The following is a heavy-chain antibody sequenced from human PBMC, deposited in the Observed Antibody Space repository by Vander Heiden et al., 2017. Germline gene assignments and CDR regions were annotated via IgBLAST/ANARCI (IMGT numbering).Heavy chain of an antibody. J-gene: IGHJ6*02. V-gene: IGHV1-8*01. CDR3: ARIAARPHYYYYGMDV. D-gene: IGHD6-6*01. CDR1: GYTFTSYD. CDR2: MNPNSGNT. Sequence: QVQLVQSGAEVKKPGASVKVSCKASGYTFTSYDINWVRQATGQGLEWMGWMNPNSGNTGYAQKFQGRVTMTRNTSISTAYMELSSLRSEDTAVYYCARIAARPHYYYYGMDVWGQGTTVTVSS.